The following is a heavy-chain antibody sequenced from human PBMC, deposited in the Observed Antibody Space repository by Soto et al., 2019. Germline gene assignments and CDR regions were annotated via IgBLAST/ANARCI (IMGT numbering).Heavy chain of an antibody. CDR3: ARGHKFHSSSPSGFDP. Sequence: VGSLRLSCAASGFTFSSYAMHWVRQAPGKGLEWVAVISYDGSNKYYADSVKGRFTISRDNSKNTLYLQMNSLRAEDTAVYYCARGHKFHSSSPSGFDPWGQGTLVTVSS. J-gene: IGHJ5*02. D-gene: IGHD6-13*01. V-gene: IGHV3-30-3*01. CDR1: GFTFSSYA. CDR2: ISYDGSNK.